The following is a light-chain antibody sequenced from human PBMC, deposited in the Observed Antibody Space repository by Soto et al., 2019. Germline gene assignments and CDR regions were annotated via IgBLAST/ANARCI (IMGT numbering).Light chain of an antibody. CDR2: EVS. CDR3: TSYTSSSTWV. CDR1: SSDGGGYNY. Sequence: QSALTQPASVSWSPGQSITIFCTGTSSDGGGYNYVSWYQQHPGKAPKLMIYEVSNRPSGVSNRFSGSKSGNTASLAISGLQAEDEADYYCTSYTSSSTWVFGGGTKLTVL. V-gene: IGLV2-14*01. J-gene: IGLJ3*02.